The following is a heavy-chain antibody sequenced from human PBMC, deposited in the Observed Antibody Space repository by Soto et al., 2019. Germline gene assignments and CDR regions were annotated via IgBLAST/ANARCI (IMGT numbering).Heavy chain of an antibody. CDR1: GFTFSDYY. CDR2: ISGSSSYT. D-gene: IGHD5-12*01. CDR3: ARDANRDGFNQDDY. Sequence: QVQLVESGGRLVKPGGSLRLSCAASGFTFSDYYMIWIRQAPGKGLEWVSYISGSSSYTKYADSVQGRFTISRDNAQNSLYLQMNSLRAEDTAVYYCARDANRDGFNQDDYWGQGTLVTVSS. J-gene: IGHJ4*02. V-gene: IGHV3-11*06.